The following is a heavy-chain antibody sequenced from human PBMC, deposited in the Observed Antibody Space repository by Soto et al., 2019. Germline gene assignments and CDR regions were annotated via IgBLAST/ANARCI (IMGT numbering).Heavy chain of an antibody. CDR2: IYYNGNA. CDR3: TRGPLVTPFFDY. Sequence: SSETLSLTCTVSGGSVSSGNFYWSWIRQPPGKGLEWIGYIYYNGNANYNPSLKSRVTISVDTSKNQFSLRLTSVTAADTAIYYCTRGPLVTPFFDYWGQGTLVTVSS. J-gene: IGHJ4*02. D-gene: IGHD2-21*02. V-gene: IGHV4-61*01. CDR1: GGSVSSGNFY.